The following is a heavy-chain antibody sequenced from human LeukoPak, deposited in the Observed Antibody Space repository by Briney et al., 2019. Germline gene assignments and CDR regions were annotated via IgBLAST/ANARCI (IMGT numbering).Heavy chain of an antibody. J-gene: IGHJ3*02. V-gene: IGHV4-4*08. D-gene: IGHD1-26*01. Sequence: SETLSLTCTVSGGSISVYRWSWIRQPPGKGLEWIGYLYDTGMTNYSPSLKSRVTISVDTSNNQISLKLTSVTAADTAIYFCAKEGMGSEATTADGAFDIWGQGTTVTVSS. CDR2: LYDTGMT. CDR3: AKEGMGSEATTADGAFDI. CDR1: GGSISVYR.